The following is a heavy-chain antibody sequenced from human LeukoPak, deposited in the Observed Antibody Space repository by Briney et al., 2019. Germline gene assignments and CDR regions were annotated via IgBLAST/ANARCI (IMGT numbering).Heavy chain of an antibody. Sequence: PGGSLRLSYAASGFTFSDYGMHWVRQAPGKGLEWVAVIANDGRDKKYADSVRGRFTISRDNSKNTVYLQMNSLRAEDTAVFYCVKDMKIKAAGYYFDYWGQGTLVTVSS. CDR3: VKDMKIKAAGYYFDY. V-gene: IGHV3-30*18. J-gene: IGHJ4*02. CDR2: IANDGRDK. CDR1: GFTFSDYG. D-gene: IGHD6-13*01.